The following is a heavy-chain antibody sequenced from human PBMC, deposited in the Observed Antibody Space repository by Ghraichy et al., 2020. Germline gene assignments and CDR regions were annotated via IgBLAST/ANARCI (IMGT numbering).Heavy chain of an antibody. J-gene: IGHJ3*02. D-gene: IGHD2-21*01. CDR2: ISHSGDT. CDR1: GFPIHSVYY. CDR3: AGLFPGGPYHAFDI. V-gene: IGHV4-38-2*02. Sequence: SETLSLTCTVSGFPIHSVYYWGWVRQSPGKGLEWIASISHSGDTYHHPSLKSRVTISVDQSKNQFSLGLSSVTAADTAVYFGAGLFPGGPYHAFDIGGQGTMVTVSS.